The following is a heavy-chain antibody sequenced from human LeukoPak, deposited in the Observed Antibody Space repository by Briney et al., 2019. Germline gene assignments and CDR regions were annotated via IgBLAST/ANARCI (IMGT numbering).Heavy chain of an antibody. CDR3: AKDSAEYYYDGSGSYHFDY. D-gene: IGHD3-22*01. CDR1: GFTFSSYG. J-gene: IGHJ4*02. CDR2: ISGSSGST. Sequence: PGGSLRLSCAASGFTFSSYGMSWVRQAPGKGLEWVSAISGSSGSTYDTDSVKGRFTISRDNSKNTLYLQMNSLRAEDTAVYYCAKDSAEYYYDGSGSYHFDYWGQGTLVTVSS. V-gene: IGHV3-23*01.